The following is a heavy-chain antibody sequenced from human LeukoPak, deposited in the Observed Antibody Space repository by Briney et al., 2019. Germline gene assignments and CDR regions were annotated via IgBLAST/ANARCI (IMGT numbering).Heavy chain of an antibody. CDR2: IYHSGST. Sequence: SETLSLTCAVSGYSISSGYYWGWIRQPPGKGLEWIGSIYHSGSTYYNPSLKSRVTISVDTSKNQFSLKLSSVTAADTAVYYCARVRDGYNPPFDYWGQGTLVTVSS. J-gene: IGHJ4*02. D-gene: IGHD5-24*01. CDR3: ARVRDGYNPPFDY. V-gene: IGHV4-38-2*01. CDR1: GYSISSGYY.